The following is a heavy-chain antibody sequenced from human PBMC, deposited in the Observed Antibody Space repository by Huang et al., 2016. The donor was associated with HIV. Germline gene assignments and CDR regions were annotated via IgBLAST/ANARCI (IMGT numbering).Heavy chain of an antibody. CDR1: GGAFRGSS. Sequence: QVQLKHCGAGLLKSSETLSLNCAVYGGAFRGSSWTWIRQFPEKGLELIGYINPNVKIIYNASLSGLLTISTYTSKNHFSRHLTSVTAADTALYYCARGFNYYASDNLGVYYFDSWGLGTLVTVSP. J-gene: IGHJ4*02. D-gene: IGHD3-10*01. CDR2: INPNVKI. V-gene: IGHV4-34*02. CDR3: ARGFNYYASDNLGVYYFDS.